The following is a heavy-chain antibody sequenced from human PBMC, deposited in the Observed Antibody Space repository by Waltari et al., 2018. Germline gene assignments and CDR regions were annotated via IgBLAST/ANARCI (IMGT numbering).Heavy chain of an antibody. D-gene: IGHD2-21*02. J-gene: IGHJ4*02. CDR1: GGSFSGYY. CDR3: ARGHIVVVTFDY. CDR2: INHSGST. V-gene: IGHV4-34*01. Sequence: QVQLQQWGAGLLKPSETLSLTCAVHGGSFSGYYWSWIRKPPGTGLEWIGEINHSGSTNYNPSLKSRVTISVDTSKNQFSLKLSSVTAADTAVYYCARGHIVVVTFDYWGQGTLVTVSS.